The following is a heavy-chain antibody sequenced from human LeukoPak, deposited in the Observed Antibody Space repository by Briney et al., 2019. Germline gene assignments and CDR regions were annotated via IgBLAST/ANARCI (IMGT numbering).Heavy chain of an antibody. J-gene: IGHJ4*02. CDR2: IRYDGSNK. Sequence: GGPLSLSCAASGFTFSSYGIHWVRQAPGKGLEGVAFIRYDGSNKYYADSVKGRFTISRDNSKNTLYLQMNSLRAEDTAVYYCAKDTRYSSSWPKTLIDYWGQGTLVTVSS. V-gene: IGHV3-30*02. CDR1: GFTFSSYG. CDR3: AKDTRYSSSWPKTLIDY. D-gene: IGHD6-13*01.